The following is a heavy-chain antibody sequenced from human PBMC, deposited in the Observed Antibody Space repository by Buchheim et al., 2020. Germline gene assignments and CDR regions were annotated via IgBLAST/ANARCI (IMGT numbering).Heavy chain of an antibody. J-gene: IGHJ4*02. CDR3: ARQFWSEFHTFEY. CDR2: ITGSGSTI. V-gene: IGHV3-48*03. CDR1: GFTFSSYE. D-gene: IGHD3-3*02. Sequence: EVQLVESGGGLVQPGGSLRLSCAASGFTFSSYEMNWVRQAPGKGLEWVSYITGSGSTIYYADSVKGRFTISRENAKNSLYLQMNSLRAEDTAVYYCARQFWSEFHTFEYWGQGTL.